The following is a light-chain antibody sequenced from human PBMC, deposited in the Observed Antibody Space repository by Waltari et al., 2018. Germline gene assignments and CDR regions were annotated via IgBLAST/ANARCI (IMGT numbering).Light chain of an antibody. CDR2: DAS. CDR3: QQCYGTPYT. J-gene: IGKJ2*01. CDR1: RGISNS. V-gene: IGKV1-NL1*01. Sequence: DIQMTQSPSSLSASVGDRVIITCRASRGISNSLAWYQQKPGKAPNLLLYDASRLETVVPSRFSGSGSGTDYTLTISSLQPEDFATYYCQQCYGTPYTFGQGTKLEIK.